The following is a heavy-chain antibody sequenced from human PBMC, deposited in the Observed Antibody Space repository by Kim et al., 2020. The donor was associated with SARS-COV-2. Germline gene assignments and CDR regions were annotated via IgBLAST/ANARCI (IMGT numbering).Heavy chain of an antibody. V-gene: IGHV1-3*01. J-gene: IGHJ3*02. CDR3: ARGEYDYSFDI. CDR1: GYTFTRYA. D-gene: IGHD3-16*01. Sequence: ASVKVSCKASGYTFTRYAMHWVRQAPGQRLEWMGWINPGNGNKRYSQKFQGRVTFSRDTSATIAYMELSSLGSEDTAVYHCARGEYDYSFDIWGQGTLVTVSS. CDR2: INPGNGNK.